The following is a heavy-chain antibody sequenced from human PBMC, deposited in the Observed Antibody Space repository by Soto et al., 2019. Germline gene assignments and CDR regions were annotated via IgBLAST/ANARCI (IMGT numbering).Heavy chain of an antibody. Sequence: SETLSLTCTVSGGSISIYYWSWIRQPPGKGLEWIGYIYYSGSTNYNPSLKSRVTISVDTSKNQFSLKLSSVTAADTAVYYCARDLGSGGVYWCPARLVTVSA. D-gene: IGHD2-8*01. J-gene: IGHJ4*02. CDR3: ARDLGSGGVY. CDR2: IYYSGST. V-gene: IGHV4-59*01. CDR1: GGSISIYY.